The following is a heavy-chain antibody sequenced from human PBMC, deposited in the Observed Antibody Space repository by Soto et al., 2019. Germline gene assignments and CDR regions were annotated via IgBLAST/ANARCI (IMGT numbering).Heavy chain of an antibody. CDR2: INPSGGST. V-gene: IGHV1-46*01. Sequence: GASVKVSCKASGYTFTSYYMHWVRQAPGQGLEWMGIINPSGGSTSYAQKFQGRVTMTGDTSTSTVYMELSSLRSEDTAVYYCAGPWGTDRSYYYYGMDVWGQGTTVTVSS. CDR3: AGPWGTDRSYYYYGMDV. J-gene: IGHJ6*02. CDR1: GYTFTSYY. D-gene: IGHD7-27*01.